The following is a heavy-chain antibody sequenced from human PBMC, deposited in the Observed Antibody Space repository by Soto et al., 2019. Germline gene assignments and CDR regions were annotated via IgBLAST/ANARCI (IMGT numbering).Heavy chain of an antibody. CDR3: ARGPKGSTTYYYYGMDV. Sequence: QVQLVQSGAEVKKPGSSVKVSCKASGGTFSSYAISWVRQAPGQGLEWMGGIIPIFGTANYAQKFQGRVTITADESTSTAYMELSSLSSEDTAVYYCARGPKGSTTYYYYGMDVWGQGTTVTVSS. CDR1: GGTFSSYA. J-gene: IGHJ6*02. V-gene: IGHV1-69*01. D-gene: IGHD1-26*01. CDR2: IIPIFGTA.